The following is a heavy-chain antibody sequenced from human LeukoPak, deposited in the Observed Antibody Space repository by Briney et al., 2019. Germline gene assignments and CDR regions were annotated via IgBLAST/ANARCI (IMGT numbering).Heavy chain of an antibody. CDR2: ISYDGSNK. CDR3: ASPTPLYSSSWYRKAYYYYGMDV. Sequence: GGSLRLSCAASGFTVSSNYMSWVRQAPGKGLEWVAVISYDGSNKYYADSVKGRFTISRDNSKNTLYLQMNSLRAEDTAVYYCASPTPLYSSSWYRKAYYYYGMDVWGQGTTVTVSS. V-gene: IGHV3-30-3*01. D-gene: IGHD6-13*01. J-gene: IGHJ6*02. CDR1: GFTVSSNY.